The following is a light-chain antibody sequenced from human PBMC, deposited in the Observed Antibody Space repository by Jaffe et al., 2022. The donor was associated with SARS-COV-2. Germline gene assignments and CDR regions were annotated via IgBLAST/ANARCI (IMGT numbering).Light chain of an antibody. CDR3: QSYDSSIPP. CDR2: EDN. CDR1: SGSIASNY. V-gene: IGLV6-57*02. J-gene: IGLJ3*02. Sequence: NFMLTQPHSVSESPGKTVTISCTGSSGSIASNYVQWYQQRPGSAPTTVIYEDNQRPSGVPDRFSGSIDSSSNSASLTISGLKTEDEADYYCQSYDSSIPPFGGGTKLTVL.